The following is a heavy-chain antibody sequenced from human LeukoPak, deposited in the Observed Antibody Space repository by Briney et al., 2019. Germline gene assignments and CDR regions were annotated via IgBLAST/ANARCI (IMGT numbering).Heavy chain of an antibody. D-gene: IGHD2-15*01. Sequence: GGSLRLSCAASGFTFSSYAMSWVRQAPGKGLEWVSAISGSGGSTYYADSVKGRFTISRDNSKNTLYLQMNSLRAEDTAVYYCAHCSGGSCYSHFDYWGQGTLVTVSS. V-gene: IGHV3-23*01. J-gene: IGHJ4*02. CDR1: GFTFSSYA. CDR2: ISGSGGST. CDR3: AHCSGGSCYSHFDY.